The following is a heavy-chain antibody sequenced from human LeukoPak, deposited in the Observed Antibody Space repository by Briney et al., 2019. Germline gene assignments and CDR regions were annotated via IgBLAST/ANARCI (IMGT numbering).Heavy chain of an antibody. Sequence: GGSLRLSCAATGFTFSSYWMHWVRQAPGKGLLWVSRINSDGTTTYYADSVKGRFTISRDNAKNTLYLQMNSLRAEDTAVYYCARGNYYGMDVWGQGTTVTVSS. CDR1: GFTFSSYW. CDR3: ARGNYYGMDV. CDR2: INSDGTTT. V-gene: IGHV3-74*01. J-gene: IGHJ6*02.